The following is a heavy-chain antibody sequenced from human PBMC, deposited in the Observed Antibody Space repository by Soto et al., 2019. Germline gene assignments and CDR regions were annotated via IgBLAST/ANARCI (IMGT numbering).Heavy chain of an antibody. V-gene: IGHV3-7*01. CDR1: GFTFSNYW. Sequence: GGSLRLSCAASGFTFSNYWMSWVRQAPGKGLEWVANIKQDGSEKYYVDSVRGRFTISRDNAKNSLSLQMNSLRAEDTAVYYCANERGDGASDYWGQGTLVTVSS. CDR2: IKQDGSEK. CDR3: ANERGDGASDY. D-gene: IGHD2-21*02. J-gene: IGHJ4*02.